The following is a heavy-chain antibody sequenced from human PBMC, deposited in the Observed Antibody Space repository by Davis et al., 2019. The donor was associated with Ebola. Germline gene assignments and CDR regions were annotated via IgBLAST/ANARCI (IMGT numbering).Heavy chain of an antibody. Sequence: GESLKTSCAASGFTFSSYAMSWVRQAPGKGLEWVSAISGSGGSTYYADSVKGRFTISSDNSKNTLYLQMNSLRAEDTAVYYCAKAGRYYYGMDVWGQGTTVTVSS. CDR1: GFTFSSYA. V-gene: IGHV3-23*01. CDR3: AKAGRYYYGMDV. J-gene: IGHJ6*02. CDR2: ISGSGGST.